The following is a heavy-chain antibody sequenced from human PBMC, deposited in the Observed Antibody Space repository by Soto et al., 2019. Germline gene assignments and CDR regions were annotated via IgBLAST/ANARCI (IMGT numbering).Heavy chain of an antibody. CDR2: INSDGSTT. CDR3: ARGLVPGYSGMDV. CDR1: GFTFSSYW. V-gene: IGHV3-74*01. D-gene: IGHD6-13*01. J-gene: IGHJ6*02. Sequence: HPGGSLRLSCAASGFTFSSYWMHWVRQPPGKGLVWVSRINSDGSTTSNADSVKGRFTISRDNARNTLYLQMNSLRAEDTAVYYCARGLVPGYSGMDVWGQGATVTVSS.